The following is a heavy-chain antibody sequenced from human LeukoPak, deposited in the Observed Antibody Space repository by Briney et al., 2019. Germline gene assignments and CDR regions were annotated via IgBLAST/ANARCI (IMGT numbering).Heavy chain of an antibody. V-gene: IGHV4-59*08. CDR2: IYYSGSI. J-gene: IGHJ4*02. CDR1: TCTVYCNH. CDR3: GRLFSETLAHLPLHY. D-gene: IGHD3-3*01. Sequence: PSETLSFKSSGYTCTVYCNHWVRNRQTPGKELEWIAYIYYSGSIEYNPSLKSRVTISVDTSKNPFSLKLSSVTAADTAVFYCGRLFSETLAHLPLHYLGQGTLVTVSS.